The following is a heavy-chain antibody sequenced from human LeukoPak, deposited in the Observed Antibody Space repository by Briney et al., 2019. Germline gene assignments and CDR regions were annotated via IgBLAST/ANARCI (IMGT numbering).Heavy chain of an antibody. J-gene: IGHJ6*02. Sequence: SETLSLTCTVSGGSISSYYWSWIRQPPGKGLEWIGYIYYSGSTNYNPSLKSRVTISVDTSKNQFSLKLSSVTAADTAVYYCARRGGDSRTHYYYYGMDVWGQGTTVTVSS. V-gene: IGHV4-59*08. CDR3: ARRGGDSRTHYYYYGMDV. D-gene: IGHD2-21*02. CDR1: GGSISSYY. CDR2: IYYSGST.